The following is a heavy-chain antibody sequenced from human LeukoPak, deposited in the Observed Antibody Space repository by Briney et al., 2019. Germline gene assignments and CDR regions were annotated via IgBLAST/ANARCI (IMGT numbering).Heavy chain of an antibody. CDR3: TRDRVDLVATTLDY. CDR1: GFTFRDYA. Sequence: GGSLRLSCTASGFTFRDYAMSWVRQAPGKGLEGVGFIRRKAYGGTTEYAASVKGRFTISRDDSKSIAYLQMNSLKTEDTAVYYCTRDRVDLVATTLDYWGQGTLVTVSS. J-gene: IGHJ4*02. D-gene: IGHD5-12*01. CDR2: IRRKAYGGTT. V-gene: IGHV3-49*04.